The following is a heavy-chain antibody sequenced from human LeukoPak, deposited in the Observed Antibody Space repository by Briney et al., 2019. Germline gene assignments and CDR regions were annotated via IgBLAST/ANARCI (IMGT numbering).Heavy chain of an antibody. V-gene: IGHV1-24*01. D-gene: IGHD3-10*01. Sequence: GASVKVSCKVSGYTLTELSTHWVRQAPGKGLEWMGGFDPEDGETIYAQKFQGRVTMTEVTSTDTAYMELSSLRSEDTAVYYCATYGSGRFYFDYWGQGTLVTVSS. J-gene: IGHJ4*02. CDR3: ATYGSGRFYFDY. CDR2: FDPEDGET. CDR1: GYTLTELS.